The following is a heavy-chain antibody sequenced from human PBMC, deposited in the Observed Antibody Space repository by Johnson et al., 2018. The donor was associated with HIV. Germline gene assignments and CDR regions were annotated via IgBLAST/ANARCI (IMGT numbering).Heavy chain of an antibody. V-gene: IGHV3-20*04. CDR1: GFTFDDYG. J-gene: IGHJ3*02. CDR3: ARREGTTGTFSAFDI. Sequence: VQLVESGGGVVRPGGSLRLSCAASGFTFDDYGMSWVRQAPGKGLEWVSGINWNGGSTGSADSVKGRFTISRDNAKNSLYLQMNSRRAEDTALYYCARREGTTGTFSAFDIWGQGTMVTVSS. CDR2: INWNGGST. D-gene: IGHD1-1*01.